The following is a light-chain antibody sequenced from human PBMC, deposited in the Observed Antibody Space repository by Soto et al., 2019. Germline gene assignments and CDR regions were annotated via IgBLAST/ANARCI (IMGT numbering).Light chain of an antibody. V-gene: IGKV3-20*01. Sequence: EIVLTQSPGTLSLSPGERATLSSRASQSVSSSYLAWYQQKPGQAPRILIYGASSRDTGIPDRFSGSGSGTDFTLTISRLEPEDFAVYYCQQYGSSPITFGQGTRLEIK. J-gene: IGKJ5*01. CDR3: QQYGSSPIT. CDR2: GAS. CDR1: QSVSSSY.